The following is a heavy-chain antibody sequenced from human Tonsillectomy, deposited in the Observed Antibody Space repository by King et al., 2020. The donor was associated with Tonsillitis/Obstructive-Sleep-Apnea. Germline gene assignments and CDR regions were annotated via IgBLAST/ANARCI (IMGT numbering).Heavy chain of an antibody. D-gene: IGHD1-7*01. CDR2: ISYDGNNK. CDR1: GFTFSRHG. V-gene: IGHV3-30*03. CDR3: AIRPITGTAGIDY. J-gene: IGHJ4*02. Sequence: VQLVESGGGVVQPGRSLRLSCAASGFTFSRHGMHWVSQAPGKGLEWVAVISYDGNNKNYADSVKGRFTISRDNSKNTLYLQMNSLRAEDTAVYYCAIRPITGTAGIDYWGQGTLVTVSS.